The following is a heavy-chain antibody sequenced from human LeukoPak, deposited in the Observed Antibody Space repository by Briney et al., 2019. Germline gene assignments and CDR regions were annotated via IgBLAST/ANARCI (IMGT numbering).Heavy chain of an antibody. CDR3: AKDTPAGGWYDNYYYYGMDV. J-gene: IGHJ6*02. Sequence: GGSLRLSCAASGFTFSSYAMSWVRQAPGKGLEWVSAISGSGGSTYYTDSVKGRFTISRDNSKNTLYLQMNSLRAEDTAVYYCAKDTPAGGWYDNYYYYGMDVWGQGTTVTVSS. D-gene: IGHD6-19*01. V-gene: IGHV3-23*01. CDR2: ISGSGGST. CDR1: GFTFSSYA.